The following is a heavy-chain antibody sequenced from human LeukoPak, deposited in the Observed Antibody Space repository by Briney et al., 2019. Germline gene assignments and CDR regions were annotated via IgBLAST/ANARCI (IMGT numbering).Heavy chain of an antibody. J-gene: IGHJ5*02. CDR2: INPNSGGT. V-gene: IGHV1-2*02. Sequence: ASVKVSCKASGYTFTDYYMHWVRQAPGQGLEWMGWINPNSGGTNYAQKFQGRVTMTRDTSISTAYMDLSSLTSDDTAVYYCARGSNLHCTSSTCRSVDLWGQGTLVTVFS. CDR3: ARGSNLHCTSSTCRSVDL. CDR1: GYTFTDYY. D-gene: IGHD2-2*01.